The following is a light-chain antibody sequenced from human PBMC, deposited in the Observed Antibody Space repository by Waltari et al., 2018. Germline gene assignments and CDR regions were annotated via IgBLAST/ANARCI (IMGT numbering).Light chain of an antibody. J-gene: IGKJ2*01. CDR1: QSISRSN. V-gene: IGKV3-20*01. CDR2: ATS. Sequence: EIVLTQTPGTLSLSPGERATLSCRASQSISRSNLAWYQHKPGQAPRLLIFATSSRAIGIPDRFSGSGSGTDFTLTISRLEPEDFAVYYCQQYTYSSYTFGQGTKLEIK. CDR3: QQYTYSSYT.